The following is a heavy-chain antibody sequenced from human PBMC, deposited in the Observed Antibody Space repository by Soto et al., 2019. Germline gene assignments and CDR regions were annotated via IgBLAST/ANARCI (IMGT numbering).Heavy chain of an antibody. D-gene: IGHD2-21*01. Sequence: SETLPLTCTFSGGSIISCYWRWIRQPPGKGLEWVGYIYYSGSTNYNPSLKSGVTRSVDTSKNQFSLKLSSVTAADTALYYFAIAIPKIAYSMDLWGQGTTVTVS. J-gene: IGHJ6*01. CDR2: IYYSGST. V-gene: IGHV4-59*01. CDR3: AIAIPKIAYSMDL. CDR1: GGSIISCY.